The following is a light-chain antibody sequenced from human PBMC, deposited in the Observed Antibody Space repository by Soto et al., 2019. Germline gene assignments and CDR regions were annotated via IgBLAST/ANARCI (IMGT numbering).Light chain of an antibody. CDR3: QQYASSPAYT. CDR1: QSVSSSY. J-gene: IGKJ2*01. CDR2: GAS. Sequence: EIVLTQSPGTLSLSPGERATLSCRASQSVSSSYLAWYQQKPGQAPRLLIYGASSRATGIPDRFSGSGSGTDYTLTISRLEPEYFAVYYCQQYASSPAYTFGQGTKRQIK. V-gene: IGKV3-20*01.